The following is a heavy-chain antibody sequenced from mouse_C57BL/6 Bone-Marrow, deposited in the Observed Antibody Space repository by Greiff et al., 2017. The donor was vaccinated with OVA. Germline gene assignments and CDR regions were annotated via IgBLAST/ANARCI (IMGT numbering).Heavy chain of an antibody. D-gene: IGHD2-4*01. CDR1: GYTFTSYG. CDR2: IYPRSGNT. J-gene: IGHJ1*03. CDR3: ARLLIYYDYRYFDV. V-gene: IGHV1-81*01. Sequence: QVQLKESGAELARPGASVKLSCKASGYTFTSYGISWVKQRTGQGLEWIGEIYPRSGNTYYNEKFKGKATLTADKSSSTAYMELRSLTSEDAAVYFCARLLIYYDYRYFDVWGTGTTVTVSA.